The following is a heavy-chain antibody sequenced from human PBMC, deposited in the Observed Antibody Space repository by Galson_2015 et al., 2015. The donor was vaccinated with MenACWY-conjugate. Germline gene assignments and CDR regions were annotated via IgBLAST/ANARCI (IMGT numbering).Heavy chain of an antibody. D-gene: IGHD5-18*01. J-gene: IGHJ6*03. CDR3: ARVGTWIHQYFYYMDV. Sequence: SLSLSCAASGFTFTGYAFNWVRQAAGKGLEWLSYISKSGSPIYYADSVKVRFTISIDNIKKSLFLEMNRLRAGDTGVYYCARVGTWIHQYFYYMDVWGKGTTVTVSS. CDR2: ISKSGSPI. CDR1: GFTFTGYA. V-gene: IGHV3-48*03.